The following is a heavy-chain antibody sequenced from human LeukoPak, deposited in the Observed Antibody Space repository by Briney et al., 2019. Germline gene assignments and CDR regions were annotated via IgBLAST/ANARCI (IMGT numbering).Heavy chain of an antibody. D-gene: IGHD3-10*01. V-gene: IGHV3-33*01. CDR2: IWYDGSNK. Sequence: PGRSLRLSCAASGLTFSSYGMHWVRQASGKGLEWVAVIWYDGSNKYYADSVKGRFTISRDNSKNTLYLQMNSLRAEDTAVYYCASDGSGSYPPFDYWGQGTLVTVSS. CDR1: GLTFSSYG. J-gene: IGHJ4*02. CDR3: ASDGSGSYPPFDY.